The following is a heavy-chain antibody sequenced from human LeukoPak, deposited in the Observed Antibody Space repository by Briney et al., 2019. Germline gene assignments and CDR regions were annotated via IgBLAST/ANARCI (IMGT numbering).Heavy chain of an antibody. V-gene: IGHV3-53*04. CDR3: ARDLDCTNGVCTDDY. Sequence: GGSLRLSCAASGFTVSSNYMSWVRQAPGKGLEWVSVIYSGGSTYYADSVKGRFTISRHNSKNTLYLQMNSLRAEDTAVYYCARDLDCTNGVCTDDYWGQETLVTVSS. D-gene: IGHD2-8*01. CDR1: GFTVSSNY. J-gene: IGHJ4*02. CDR2: IYSGGST.